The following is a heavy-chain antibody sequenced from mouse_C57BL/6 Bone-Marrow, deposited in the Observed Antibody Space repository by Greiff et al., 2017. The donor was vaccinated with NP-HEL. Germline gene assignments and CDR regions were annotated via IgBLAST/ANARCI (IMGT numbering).Heavy chain of an antibody. D-gene: IGHD1-1*01. J-gene: IGHJ4*01. CDR2: ILPGSGST. V-gene: IGHV1-9*01. Sequence: QVTLKESGAELMKPGASVKLSCKATGYTFTGYWIEWVKQRPGHGLEWIGEILPGSGSTNYNEKFKGKATFTADTSSNTAYMQLSSLTTEDSAIYYCARWGFYYYGSSFSMDYWGQGTSVTVSS. CDR3: ARWGFYYYGSSFSMDY. CDR1: GYTFTGYW.